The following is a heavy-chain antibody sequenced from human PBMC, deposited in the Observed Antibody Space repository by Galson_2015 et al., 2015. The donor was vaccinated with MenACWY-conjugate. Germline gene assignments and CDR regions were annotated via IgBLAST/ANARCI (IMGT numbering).Heavy chain of an antibody. J-gene: IGHJ4*02. Sequence: SVKVSCKASGYTFTSYAMNWVRQAPGQGLEWMGWINTNTGNPTYAQGFTGRFVFSLDTSVSTAYLQISSLKAEDTAVYYCAGENNVLRYFDQKNFDYWGQGTLVTVSS. CDR3: AGENNVLRYFDQKNFDY. CDR2: INTNTGNP. D-gene: IGHD3-9*01. CDR1: GYTFTSYA. V-gene: IGHV7-4-1*02.